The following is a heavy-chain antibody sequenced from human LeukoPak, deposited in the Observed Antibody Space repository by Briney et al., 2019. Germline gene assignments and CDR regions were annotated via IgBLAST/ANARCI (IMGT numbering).Heavy chain of an antibody. Sequence: GGSLRLSCAASGFTFSSYAMHWVRQAPGKGLEYVSAISSNGGSTYYANSVKGRFTISRDNSKNTLYLQMGSLRAEDMAVYCCARAEYSSGWYYGTNFDYWGQGTLVTVSS. V-gene: IGHV3-64*01. CDR1: GFTFSSYA. CDR3: ARAEYSSGWYYGTNFDY. D-gene: IGHD6-19*01. CDR2: ISSNGGST. J-gene: IGHJ4*02.